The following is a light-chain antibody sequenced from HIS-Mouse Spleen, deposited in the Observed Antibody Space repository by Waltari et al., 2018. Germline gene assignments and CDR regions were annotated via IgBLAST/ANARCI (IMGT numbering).Light chain of an antibody. CDR2: EDS. CDR1: ALPRKY. Sequence: SYDLTQPPSVSVSPGPTARITCSGDALPRKYAYWYQQKPGQAPVLVIYEDSKRPSGIPERFSGSSSGTMATLTISGAQVEDEADYYCYSTDSSGNHRVFGGGTKLTVL. J-gene: IGLJ2*01. V-gene: IGLV3-10*01. CDR3: YSTDSSGNHRV.